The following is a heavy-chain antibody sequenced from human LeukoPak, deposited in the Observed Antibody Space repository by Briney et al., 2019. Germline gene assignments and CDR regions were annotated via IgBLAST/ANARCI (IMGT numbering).Heavy chain of an antibody. CDR2: INHSGST. V-gene: IGHV4-34*01. D-gene: IGHD3-22*01. J-gene: IGHJ5*02. CDR3: ARQQYYYDSSGFNWFDP. CDR1: GGSFSGYY. Sequence: SETLSLTCAVYGGSFSGYYWSWIRQPPGKGLEWIGEINHSGSTNYNPSLKSRVTISVDTSKNQFSLKLSSVTAADTAVYYCARQQYYYDSSGFNWFDPWGQGTLVTVSS.